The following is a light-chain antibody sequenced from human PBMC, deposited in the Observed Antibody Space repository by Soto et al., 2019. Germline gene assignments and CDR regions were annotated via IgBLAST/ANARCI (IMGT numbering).Light chain of an antibody. Sequence: EIVLTQSPGTLSLSPGERATLSCRASQSVSSSYLAWYQQRPGQAPRLLIYGTSTRATSIPDRFSGSGSGTDFSLTISRLEPEDFAMYYCQQSGGSPITFGGGTKVEIK. V-gene: IGKV3-20*01. CDR3: QQSGGSPIT. CDR1: QSVSSSY. CDR2: GTS. J-gene: IGKJ4*01.